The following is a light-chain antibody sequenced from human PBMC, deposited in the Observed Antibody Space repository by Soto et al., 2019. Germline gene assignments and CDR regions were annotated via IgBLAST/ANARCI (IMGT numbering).Light chain of an antibody. CDR2: GNS. CDR3: QTYASSLSVL. J-gene: IGLJ2*01. Sequence: QSVLTQPPSVSGAPGQRVTISCTGSSSNIGAGYDVHWYQQLPGTAPKHLIYGNSNRPSGVPDRCSGSKSGTSASLDITGLQAEAAAHYYHQTYASSLSVLFGGGTKLTVL. V-gene: IGLV1-40*01. CDR1: SSNIGAGYD.